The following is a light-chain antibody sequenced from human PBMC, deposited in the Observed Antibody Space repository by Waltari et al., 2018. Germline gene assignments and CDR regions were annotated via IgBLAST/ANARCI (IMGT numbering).Light chain of an antibody. Sequence: QSALTQPASVSGSPGQSITISCTGTSSDVGSYNLVPWYQQSPGKAPKLMILPDRFSGSKSDNTASLTISGLQAEDEADYYCCSYAPGNTYVFGTGTKVTVL. V-gene: IGLV2-23*01. CDR1: SSDVGSYNL. J-gene: IGLJ1*01. CDR3: CSYAPGNTYV.